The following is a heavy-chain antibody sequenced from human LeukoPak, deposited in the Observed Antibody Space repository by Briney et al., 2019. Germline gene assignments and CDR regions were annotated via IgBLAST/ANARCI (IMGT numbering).Heavy chain of an antibody. V-gene: IGHV3-53*01. D-gene: IGHD7-27*01. J-gene: IGHJ4*02. CDR3: ATGTNWGY. CDR2: IYSGGDT. Sequence: GGSLRLSCAASEFSVGSNYMTWVRQAPGKGLEWVSVIYSGGDTFYADSVKGRFTISRDNSKNTLYLQMNSLRVDDTAVYYCATGTNWGYWGQGTLVTVPS. CDR1: EFSVGSNY.